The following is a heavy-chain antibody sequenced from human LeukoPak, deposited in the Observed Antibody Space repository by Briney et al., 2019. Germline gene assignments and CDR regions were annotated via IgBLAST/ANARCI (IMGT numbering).Heavy chain of an antibody. CDR3: ARESRGLRWAWFDP. CDR2: IYYSGST. V-gene: IGHV4-39*07. D-gene: IGHD4-23*01. Sequence: SETLSLTCTVSGGSISSSSYYWGWIRQPPGKGLEWIGSIYYSGSTYYNPSLKSRVTISVDTSKDQFSLKLSSVTAADTAVYYCARESRGLRWAWFDPWGQGTLVSVSS. J-gene: IGHJ5*02. CDR1: GGSISSSSYY.